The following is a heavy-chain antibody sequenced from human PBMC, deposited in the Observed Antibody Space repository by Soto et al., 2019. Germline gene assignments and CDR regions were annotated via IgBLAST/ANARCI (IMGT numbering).Heavy chain of an antibody. V-gene: IGHV1-69*13. CDR2: IIPIFGTA. CDR3: ATRHIRSARRAFDI. D-gene: IGHD3-10*01. J-gene: IGHJ3*02. Sequence: VASVKVSCKASGGTFSSYAISWVRQAPGQGLEWMGGIIPIFGTANYAQKFQGRVTITADESTSTAYMELSSLRSEDTAVYYCATRHIRSARRAFDIWGRGTMVTVSS. CDR1: GGTFSSYA.